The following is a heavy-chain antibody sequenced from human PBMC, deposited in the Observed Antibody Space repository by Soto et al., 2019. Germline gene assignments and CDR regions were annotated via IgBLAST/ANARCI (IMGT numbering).Heavy chain of an antibody. CDR1: GGSISSYY. CDR3: ARAADYGGNPYYFDY. J-gene: IGHJ4*02. V-gene: IGHV4-59*01. Sequence: QVQLQESGPGLVKPSETLSLTCTVSGGSISSYYWSWIRQPPGKGLEWIGYIYYSGSTNYNPSLKSRVTISVDTSKNQFSLTLSSVTAADTAVYYCARAADYGGNPYYFDYWGQGTLVTVSS. CDR2: IYYSGST. D-gene: IGHD4-17*01.